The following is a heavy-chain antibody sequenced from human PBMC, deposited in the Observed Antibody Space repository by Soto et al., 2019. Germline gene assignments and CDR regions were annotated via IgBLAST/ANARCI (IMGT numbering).Heavy chain of an antibody. CDR3: ARDPPYYDSSGYVAAFDI. V-gene: IGHV3-11*06. CDR2: ISSSSSYT. J-gene: IGHJ3*02. CDR1: GFTFSDYY. D-gene: IGHD3-22*01. Sequence: GSLRLSCAASGFTFSDYYMSWIRQAPGKGLEWVSYISSSSSYTNYADSVKGRFTISRDNAKNSLYLQMNSLRAEDTAVYYCARDPPYYDSSGYVAAFDIWGQGTMVTV.